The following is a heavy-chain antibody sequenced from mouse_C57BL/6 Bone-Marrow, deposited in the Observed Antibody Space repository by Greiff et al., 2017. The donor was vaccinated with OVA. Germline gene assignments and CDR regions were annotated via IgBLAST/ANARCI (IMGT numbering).Heavy chain of an antibody. CDR2: IYPGDGDT. D-gene: IGHD1-1*01. V-gene: IGHV1-82*01. CDR3: ARWGHYGSSYGGYAMDY. Sequence: QFQLQQSGPELVKPGASVKISCKASGYAFSSSWRNWVKQRPGKGLEWIGRIYPGDGDTNYNGKFKGKATLPADKSSSTAYMQLSSLTSGDSAVYFCARWGHYGSSYGGYAMDYWGQGTSVTVSS. CDR1: GYAFSSSW. J-gene: IGHJ4*01.